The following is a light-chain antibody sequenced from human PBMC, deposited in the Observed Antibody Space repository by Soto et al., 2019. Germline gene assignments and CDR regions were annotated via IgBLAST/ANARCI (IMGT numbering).Light chain of an antibody. CDR1: QSISSW. V-gene: IGKV1-5*03. Sequence: DIQMTQSPSTLSASVGDRVTITCRASQSISSWLAWYQQKPGKPPNLLIYKASSLESGVPSRFSGSGSGTEFTLTISSLQPDDFATYYCQQYYSYPRTFGQGTKVEIK. J-gene: IGKJ1*01. CDR2: KAS. CDR3: QQYYSYPRT.